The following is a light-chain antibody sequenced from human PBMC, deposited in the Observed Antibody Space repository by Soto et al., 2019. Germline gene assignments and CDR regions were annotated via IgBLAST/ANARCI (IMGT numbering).Light chain of an antibody. CDR1: QSISTW. V-gene: IGKV1-5*03. CDR3: QQYNTYPLT. Sequence: PITPSPSPPSASLRDKVTITFPASQSISTWLAWYQQKPGKAPKLLIYKASSLEGGVPSRFGGSGSGTLFNITISSLHPDDFATYYCQQYNTYPLTFGGGTKVDIK. J-gene: IGKJ4*01. CDR2: KAS.